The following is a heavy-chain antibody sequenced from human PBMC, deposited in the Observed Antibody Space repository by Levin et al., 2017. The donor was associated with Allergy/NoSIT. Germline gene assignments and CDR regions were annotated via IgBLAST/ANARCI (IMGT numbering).Heavy chain of an antibody. CDR2: FDPEDGET. D-gene: IGHD5-12*01. CDR1: GYTLTELS. J-gene: IGHJ4*02. V-gene: IGHV1-24*01. CDR3: ATENGYMGVATNTYYFDY. Sequence: GASVKVSCKVSGYTLTELSMHWVRQAPGKGLEWMGGFDPEDGETIYAQKFQGRVTMTEDTSTDTAYMELSSLRSEDTAVYYCATENGYMGVATNTYYFDYWGQGTLVTVSS.